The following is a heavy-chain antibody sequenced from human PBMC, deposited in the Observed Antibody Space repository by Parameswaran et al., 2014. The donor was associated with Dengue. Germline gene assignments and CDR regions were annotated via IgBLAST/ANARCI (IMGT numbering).Heavy chain of an antibody. CDR2: IYYSGST. D-gene: IGHD6-6*01. J-gene: IGHJ6*02. V-gene: IGHV4-39*07. CDR3: AREATEYSSSYYYYYYGMDV. Sequence: PGKGLEWIGSIYYSGSTYYNPSLKSRVTISVDTSKNQFSLKLSSVTAADTAVYYCAREATEYSSSYYYYYYGMDVWGQGTTVTVSS.